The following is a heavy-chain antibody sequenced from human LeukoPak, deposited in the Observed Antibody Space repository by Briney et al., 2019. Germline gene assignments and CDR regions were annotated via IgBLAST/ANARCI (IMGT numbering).Heavy chain of an antibody. CDR1: GFXFSSYS. CDR2: ISSSSSYI. Sequence: GGSLRLSCEASGFXFSSYSMNWVRQAPGKGLEWLSSISSSSSYIYYADSVKGRFTISRDNAKNSLYLQMNSLRADDTAVYYCARESITIFGGIIYGMDVWGQGTTVTVSS. CDR3: ARESITIFGGIIYGMDV. V-gene: IGHV3-21*01. D-gene: IGHD3-3*01. J-gene: IGHJ6*02.